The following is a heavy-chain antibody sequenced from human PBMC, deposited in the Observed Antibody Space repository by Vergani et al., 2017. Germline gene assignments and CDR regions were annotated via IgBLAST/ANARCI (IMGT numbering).Heavy chain of an antibody. CDR2: IYYSGST. V-gene: IGHV4-30-4*08. Sequence: QVQLQESCPGLVKPSQTLSLTCTVSGGSISSGDYYWSWIRQPPGKGLEWIGYIYYSGSTYYNPSLKSRVTISVDTSKNQFSLKLSSVTAADTAVYYCDRGSGSGYYSPFDYWGQGTLVTVSS. CDR1: GGSISSGDYY. J-gene: IGHJ4*02. D-gene: IGHD3-22*01. CDR3: DRGSGSGYYSPFDY.